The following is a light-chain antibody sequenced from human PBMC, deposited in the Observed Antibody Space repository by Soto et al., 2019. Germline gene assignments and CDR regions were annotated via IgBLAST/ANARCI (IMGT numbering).Light chain of an antibody. CDR3: SSYTSSSIPYV. Sequence: QSVLTQPASVSGSPGQSITISCTGTSSDVGGYNYVSWYQQHPGKAPKLMIYEVSNRPSGVSNRFSGSKSGNTASLTISGLQAEDEADYYCSSYTSSSIPYVFGTGPKVTVL. CDR2: EVS. CDR1: SSDVGGYNY. V-gene: IGLV2-14*01. J-gene: IGLJ1*01.